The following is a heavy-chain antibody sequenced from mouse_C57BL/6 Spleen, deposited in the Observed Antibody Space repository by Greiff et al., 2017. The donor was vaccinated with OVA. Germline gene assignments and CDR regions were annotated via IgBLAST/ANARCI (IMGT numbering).Heavy chain of an antibody. CDR3: ARGAYGSSLDY. CDR2: IDPSDSYT. J-gene: IGHJ2*01. Sequence: QLQQPGAELVMPGASVKLSCKASGYTFTSYWMHWVKQRPGQGLEWIGEIDPSDSYTNYNQKFKGKSTLTVDKSSSTAYMQLSSLTSEDSAVYYCARGAYGSSLDYWGQGTTLTVSS. CDR1: GYTFTSYW. D-gene: IGHD1-1*01. V-gene: IGHV1-69*01.